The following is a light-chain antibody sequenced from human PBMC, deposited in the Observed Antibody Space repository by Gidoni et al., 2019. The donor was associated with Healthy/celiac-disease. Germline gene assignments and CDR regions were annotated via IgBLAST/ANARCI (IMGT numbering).Light chain of an antibody. Sequence: DIQMTQSPSSVSESVGDRVTITCRASQGISSLLAWYQQKPGQAPKLLIYAASSLQSGVPSRFSGSGSGTDFTLTISSLQPEDFATYYCQQANSFPHTFGQGTKLEIK. V-gene: IGKV1-12*01. J-gene: IGKJ2*01. CDR3: QQANSFPHT. CDR2: AAS. CDR1: QGISSL.